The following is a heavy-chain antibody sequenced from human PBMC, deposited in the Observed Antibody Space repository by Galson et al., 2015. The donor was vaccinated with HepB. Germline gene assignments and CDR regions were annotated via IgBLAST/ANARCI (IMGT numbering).Heavy chain of an antibody. CDR2: ISGSGGST. J-gene: IGHJ4*02. CDR3: AKVEVVPAAVDY. Sequence: SLRLSCAASGFTFSSYAMSWVRQAPGKGLEWVSAISGSGGSTYYADSAKGRFTISRDNSKNTLYLQMNSLRAEDTAVYYCAKVEVVPAAVDYWGQGTLVTVSS. D-gene: IGHD2-2*01. CDR1: GFTFSSYA. V-gene: IGHV3-23*01.